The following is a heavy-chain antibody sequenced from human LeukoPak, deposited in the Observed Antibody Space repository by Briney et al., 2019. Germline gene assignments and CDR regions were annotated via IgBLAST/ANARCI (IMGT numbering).Heavy chain of an antibody. V-gene: IGHV3-7*01. D-gene: IGHD1-26*01. CDR3: ARDRTGDSGSYYGYWFDP. J-gene: IGHJ5*02. CDR1: GFTFSSYW. Sequence: GGSLRLSCAASGFTFSSYWMSWVRQAPGKGLEWVAHINQDGSEKYYVDSVKGRFTISRDNAKNSLYLQMNSLRAEDTAVYYCARDRTGDSGSYYGYWFDPWGQGTLVTVSS. CDR2: INQDGSEK.